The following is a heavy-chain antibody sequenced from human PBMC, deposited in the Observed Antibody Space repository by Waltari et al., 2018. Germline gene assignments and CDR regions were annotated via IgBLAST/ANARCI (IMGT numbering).Heavy chain of an antibody. CDR1: GGTFSSYA. J-gene: IGHJ4*02. CDR2: ILPILGTA. V-gene: IGHV1-69*01. CDR3: ARKGPEFGSGSYSPFDY. Sequence: QVQLVQSGAEVKKPGSSVKVSCKASGGTFSSYAISWVRQAPGQGLEWMGGILPILGTANNAQKFQGRVTITADESTSTAYMELSSLRSEDTAVYYCARKGPEFGSGSYSPFDYWGQGTLVTVSS. D-gene: IGHD1-26*01.